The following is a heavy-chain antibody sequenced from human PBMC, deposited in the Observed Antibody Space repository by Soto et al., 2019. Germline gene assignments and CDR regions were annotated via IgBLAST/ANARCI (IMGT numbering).Heavy chain of an antibody. Sequence: PGGSLRLSCAASGFTFSSYAMSWVRQAPGKGLEWVSAISGSGGSTYYADSXKXRXTXSRDNSKNTLYLQMNSLRAEDTAVYYCAKDQDIVVVPAVDFDYWGQGTLVTVSS. CDR2: ISGSGGST. CDR1: GFTFSSYA. V-gene: IGHV3-23*01. D-gene: IGHD2-2*01. CDR3: AKDQDIVVVPAVDFDY. J-gene: IGHJ4*02.